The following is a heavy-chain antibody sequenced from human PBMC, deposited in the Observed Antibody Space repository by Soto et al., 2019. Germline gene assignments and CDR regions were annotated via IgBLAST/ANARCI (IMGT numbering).Heavy chain of an antibody. D-gene: IGHD6-13*01. J-gene: IGHJ5*02. V-gene: IGHV1-18*01. Sequence: GASVKVSCKASGYTFTSYGISWVRQAPGQGLEWMGWISAYNGNTNYAQKLQGRVTMTTDTSTSTAYMELRSLRSDDTAVYYCARSSLEQQLVRWKSDWFDPWGQGTLVTVSS. CDR2: ISAYNGNT. CDR1: GYTFTSYG. CDR3: ARSSLEQQLVRWKSDWFDP.